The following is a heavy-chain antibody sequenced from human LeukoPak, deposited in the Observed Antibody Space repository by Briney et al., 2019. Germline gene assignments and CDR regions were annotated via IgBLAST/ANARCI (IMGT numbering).Heavy chain of an antibody. V-gene: IGHV1-2*02. CDR2: INPNSGGT. Sequence: ASVKVSCKASGHTFTGYYMHWVRQAPGQGLEWMGWINPNSGGTNSSQKFQDRVTLTRDTSISTAYMELGSLRSDDTAIYYCARAYGSGSSYHPDYWGQGTLVTVSS. J-gene: IGHJ4*02. CDR1: GHTFTGYY. CDR3: ARAYGSGSSYHPDY. D-gene: IGHD3-10*01.